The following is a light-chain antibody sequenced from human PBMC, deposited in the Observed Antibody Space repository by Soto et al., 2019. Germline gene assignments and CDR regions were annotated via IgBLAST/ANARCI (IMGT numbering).Light chain of an antibody. J-gene: IGKJ4*01. V-gene: IGKV3-15*01. Sequence: EIVMTQSPATLSVSPGERATLSCRASQSVSINLAWYHQKPGQAPRLLIYGASTRATGIPARFSGSGSGTEFTLTISSLQSEDFAVYYCQQYNDWPLAFGGGTMVEIK. CDR1: QSVSIN. CDR2: GAS. CDR3: QQYNDWPLA.